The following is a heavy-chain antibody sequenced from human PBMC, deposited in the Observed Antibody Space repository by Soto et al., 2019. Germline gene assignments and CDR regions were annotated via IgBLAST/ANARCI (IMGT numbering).Heavy chain of an antibody. J-gene: IGHJ6*03. V-gene: IGHV3-9*01. CDR1: GFSFGDYA. Sequence: DVQLVESGGGLVQPGRSLRLSCEVSGFSFGDYAMHWVRQAPGKGLEWVSGIFWNSGTIAYADSVKGRFAISRDNAKKSSYLQMNSLRAEDTALYYCAKGECTGVKCYSDYVDVWGKGTAVTVSS. D-gene: IGHD2-8*02. CDR3: AKGECTGVKCYSDYVDV. CDR2: IFWNSGTI.